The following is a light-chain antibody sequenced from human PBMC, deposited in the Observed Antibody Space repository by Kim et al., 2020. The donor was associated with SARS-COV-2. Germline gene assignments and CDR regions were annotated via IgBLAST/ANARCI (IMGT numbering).Light chain of an antibody. CDR1: QRASTY. J-gene: IGKJ5*01. V-gene: IGKV3-11*01. Sequence: ETVLTQSPATLSLFPGERATLSCRASQRASTYLAWYRQKPGQAPTLLIYDAFHRAIDIPARFSGSGSGTDFILTISSLEPADSAVYYFQQRRDWPITFGQGARLEIK. CDR3: QQRRDWPIT. CDR2: DAF.